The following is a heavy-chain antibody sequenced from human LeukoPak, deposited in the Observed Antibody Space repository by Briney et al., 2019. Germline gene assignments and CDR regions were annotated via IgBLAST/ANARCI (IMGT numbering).Heavy chain of an antibody. V-gene: IGHV3-48*01. D-gene: IGHD1-1*01. CDR3: ARAHNWNGATWDDAFDI. Sequence: PGGSLRLSCAASGFTFSSYSMDWVRQAPGKGLEWVSYISSSSSTIYYADSVKGRFTISRDNAKNSLYLQMNSLRAEDTAVYYCARAHNWNGATWDDAFDIWGQGTMVTVSS. CDR1: GFTFSSYS. CDR2: ISSSSSTI. J-gene: IGHJ3*02.